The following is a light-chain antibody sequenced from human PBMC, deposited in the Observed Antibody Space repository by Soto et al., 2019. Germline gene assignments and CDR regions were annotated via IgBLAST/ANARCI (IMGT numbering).Light chain of an antibody. CDR2: GAS. J-gene: IGKJ5*01. CDR3: QQYNTWPPIT. V-gene: IGKV3-15*01. Sequence: EIAMTQSPATLSVSPGERATLSCRASQSVSSKLAWYQQKPGQAPRLLIYGASTRATGIPARFSGSGSGTEFTLTISSLQSEDFAVYYCQQYNTWPPITFGQGTRLEIK. CDR1: QSVSSK.